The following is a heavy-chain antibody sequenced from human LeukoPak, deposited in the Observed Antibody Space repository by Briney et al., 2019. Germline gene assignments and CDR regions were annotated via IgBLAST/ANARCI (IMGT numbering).Heavy chain of an antibody. Sequence: SETLSLTCAVYGGSFSGYYWSWIRQPPGKGLEWIGEINHSGSTNYNPSLKSRVTISVDTSKNQFSLKLSSVTAADTAVYYCARGSRLWGGWFDPWGQGTLVTVSS. CDR2: INHSGST. V-gene: IGHV4-34*01. CDR3: ARGSRLWGGWFDP. CDR1: GGSFSGYY. D-gene: IGHD7-27*01. J-gene: IGHJ5*02.